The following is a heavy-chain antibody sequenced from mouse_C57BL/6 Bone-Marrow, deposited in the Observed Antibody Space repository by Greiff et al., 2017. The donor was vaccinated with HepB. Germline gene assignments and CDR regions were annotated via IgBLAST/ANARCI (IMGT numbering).Heavy chain of an antibody. CDR1: GYTFTDYY. J-gene: IGHJ2*01. Sequence: VKVIESGAELVRPGASVKLSCKASGYTFTDYYINWVKQRPGQGLEWIARIYPGSGNTYYNEKFKGKATLTAEKSSSTAYMQLSSLTSEDSAVYFCAGYGTYFDYWGQGTTLTVSS. CDR3: AGYGTYFDY. CDR2: IYPGSGNT. V-gene: IGHV1-76*01. D-gene: IGHD2-10*02.